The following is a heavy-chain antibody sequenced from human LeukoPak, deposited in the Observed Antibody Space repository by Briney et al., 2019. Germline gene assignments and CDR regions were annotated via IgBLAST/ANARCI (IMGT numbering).Heavy chain of an antibody. D-gene: IGHD3-16*02. CDR2: IWHDGSNK. CDR1: GFTFSTYG. J-gene: IGHJ6*02. Sequence: PGGSLRLSCAASGFTFSTYGMHWVRQAPGKGLEWVAVIWHDGSNKYYVDSVKGRFTISRDNSKNTLYMQMNSLRAEDTALYYCAREEHDYVWGSYRYYYYYGIDVWGQGTTVTVSS. CDR3: AREEHDYVWGSYRYYYYYGIDV. V-gene: IGHV3-33*01.